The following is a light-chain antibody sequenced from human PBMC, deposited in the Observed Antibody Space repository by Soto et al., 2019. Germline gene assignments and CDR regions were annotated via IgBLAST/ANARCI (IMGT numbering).Light chain of an antibody. CDR2: GAS. Sequence: IVMTQSPATLSVSPGERATLSCRASQSFSSNLAWYQQKPGQAPRLLVYGASTRATGIPARFSGSGSGTEFTLTISSLQSEDFAVYFCQQYNYWPPWTFGQGTKVDIX. V-gene: IGKV3-15*01. J-gene: IGKJ1*01. CDR3: QQYNYWPPWT. CDR1: QSFSSN.